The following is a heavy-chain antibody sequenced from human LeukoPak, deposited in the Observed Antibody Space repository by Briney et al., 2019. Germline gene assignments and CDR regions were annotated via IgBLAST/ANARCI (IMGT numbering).Heavy chain of an antibody. CDR2: IYYSGST. CDR1: GGSISSSSYS. Sequence: PSETLSLTCTVSGGSISSSSYSWGWIRQPPGKGLEWIGSIYYSGSTFYNPSLKSRVTLSVDTSKNQLLLNLRSVTAADTAMYYCAREFNGSPDYLGQGTLVTVSS. D-gene: IGHD6-25*01. CDR3: AREFNGSPDY. V-gene: IGHV4-39*02. J-gene: IGHJ4*02.